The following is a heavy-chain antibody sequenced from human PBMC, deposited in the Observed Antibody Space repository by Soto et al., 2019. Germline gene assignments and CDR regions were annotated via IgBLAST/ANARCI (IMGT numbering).Heavy chain of an antibody. CDR3: AHSYRLVTNDP. J-gene: IGHJ5*02. V-gene: IGHV2-5*02. CDR1: GFSLSTSGVG. Sequence: QITLKESGPTLVKPTQTLTLTCTFSGFSLSTSGVGVGWIRQPPGKALEWLALIYWDDDKRYSPSLKSRLTIAYDSTKNRAGLTITNTDPVNPAKYFSAHSYRLVTNDPGGQGTLGTVSS. D-gene: IGHD3-9*01. CDR2: IYWDDDK.